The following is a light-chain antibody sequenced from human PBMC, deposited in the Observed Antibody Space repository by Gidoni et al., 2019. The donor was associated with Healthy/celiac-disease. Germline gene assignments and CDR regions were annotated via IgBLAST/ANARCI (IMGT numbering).Light chain of an antibody. J-gene: IGKJ5*01. V-gene: IGKV3-11*01. Sequence: EIVLTQSPATLSLSPGERATLSCRASQSVSSYLAWSQQKPGQAPRLLIYDASNRATGSPARCSGSGCGTDFTLTISSLEPEDFAVYYCQQRSNWPPNTFGQGTRLEIK. CDR3: QQRSNWPPNT. CDR1: QSVSSY. CDR2: DAS.